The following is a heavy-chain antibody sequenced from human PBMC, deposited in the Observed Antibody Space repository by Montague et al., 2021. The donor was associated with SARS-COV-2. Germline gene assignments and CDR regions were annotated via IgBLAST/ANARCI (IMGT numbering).Heavy chain of an antibody. D-gene: IGHD2-2*02. Sequence: SETLSLTCAVYGGSFSGYSWSWIRQPPGKGLEWIGQICHNGSTNYNPSLKSRVTISVDTSKNQFSLKLSSVTAADTAVYYCRGVPSGIPKRPAFGYIDAWGKGTPVTVSS. J-gene: IGHJ6*03. V-gene: IGHV4-34*01. CDR3: RGVPSGIPKRPAFGYIDA. CDR2: ICHNGST. CDR1: GGSFSGYS.